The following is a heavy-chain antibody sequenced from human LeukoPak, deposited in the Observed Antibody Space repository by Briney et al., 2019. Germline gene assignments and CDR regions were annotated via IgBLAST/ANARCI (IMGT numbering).Heavy chain of an antibody. CDR1: GFTFSSYA. V-gene: IGHV3-23*01. Sequence: GGSLRLSCAASGFTFSSYAMSWVRQAPGKGPEWVSALSGSGANTYYADSVKGRFTISRDNAKNSLYPQMNSLRAEDTAVYYCARDRVLLWFGESDPGAFDIWGQGTMVTVSS. J-gene: IGHJ3*02. CDR3: ARDRVLLWFGESDPGAFDI. D-gene: IGHD3-10*01. CDR2: LSGSGANT.